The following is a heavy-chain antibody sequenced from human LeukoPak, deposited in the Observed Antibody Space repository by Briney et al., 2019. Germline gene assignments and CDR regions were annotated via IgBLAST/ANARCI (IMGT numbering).Heavy chain of an antibody. CDR2: MSSSSGLI. J-gene: IGHJ4*02. V-gene: IGHV3-21*01. Sequence: GGSLRHSCAASGFTLSRYSMNWVRQAPGKGLEWVSSMSSSSGLIYYGDSVKGRFTVSRDNAKRSLYLQMNSLRADDTAVYYCAREFDGSASGAGYWGQGTLVTVSS. D-gene: IGHD1-26*01. CDR1: GFTLSRYS. CDR3: AREFDGSASGAGY.